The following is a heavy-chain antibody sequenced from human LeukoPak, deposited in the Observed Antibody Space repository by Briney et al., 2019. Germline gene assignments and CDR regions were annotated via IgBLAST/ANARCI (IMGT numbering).Heavy chain of an antibody. CDR2: MNPNSGNT. J-gene: IGHJ4*02. CDR1: GYTFACYD. Sequence: ASVKVSCKASGYTFACYDINWVRQATGQGLEWMGWMNPNSGNTGYAQKFQGRVTMTRNTSISTAYMELSSLRSEDTAVYYCARDRSPTAFYFDYWGQGTLVTVSS. V-gene: IGHV1-8*01. CDR3: ARDRSPTAFYFDY. D-gene: IGHD1-26*01.